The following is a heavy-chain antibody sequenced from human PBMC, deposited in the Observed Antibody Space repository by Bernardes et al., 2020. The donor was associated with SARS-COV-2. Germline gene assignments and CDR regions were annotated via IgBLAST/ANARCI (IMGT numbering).Heavy chain of an antibody. CDR3: ARGDYSHSTDYLKAEYFQH. CDR1: HYSFKGYA. D-gene: IGHD3-22*01. Sequence: ASVKVSCKASHYSFKGYAIHWVRQAPGQGPEWMGWISPYNGNTNYAQTLQGRVTITTDTSTSTVYMELRSLRSDDTAVYFCARGDYSHSTDYLKAEYFQHWGQGTLVTVSS. J-gene: IGHJ1*01. CDR2: ISPYNGNT. V-gene: IGHV1-18*01.